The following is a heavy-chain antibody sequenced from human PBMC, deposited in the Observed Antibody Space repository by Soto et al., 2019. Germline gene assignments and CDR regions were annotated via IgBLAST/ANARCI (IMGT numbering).Heavy chain of an antibody. D-gene: IGHD6-19*01. CDR2: LSQDGRNK. Sequence: LSCIGSGGLISQYCMLWFRLAPGKRLEWVAVLSQDGRNKKYVDSVRGRFTISRDNSRNTLYLQMNFLGAEDTAVYYCAKDRLRAGGLVPIALDAFDTWGQGT. CDR1: GGLISQYC. CDR3: AKDRLRAGGLVPIALDAFDT. J-gene: IGHJ3*02. V-gene: IGHV3-30*18.